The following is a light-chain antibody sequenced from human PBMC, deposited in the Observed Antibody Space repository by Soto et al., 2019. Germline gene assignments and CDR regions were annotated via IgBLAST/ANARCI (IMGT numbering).Light chain of an antibody. V-gene: IGKV3-20*01. CDR3: QQYGSSPPRLT. Sequence: EIVLTQSPGTRSLSPGERATLSCRASQSVSSSYLAWYQQKPGQAPRLLIYGASSRATGIPDRFSGSGSGTDFTLTISRLEPEDFAVYYCQQYGSSPPRLTFGPGTKVDIK. CDR1: QSVSSSY. CDR2: GAS. J-gene: IGKJ3*01.